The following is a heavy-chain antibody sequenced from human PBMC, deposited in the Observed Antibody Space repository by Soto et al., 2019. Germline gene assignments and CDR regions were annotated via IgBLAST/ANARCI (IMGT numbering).Heavy chain of an antibody. CDR3: ARDRYSSGWYGDFDY. Sequence: ESGGGVVQPGRSLRLSCAASGFTFSSYGMHWVRQAPGKGLEWVAVIWYDGSNKYYADSVKGRFTISRDNSKNTLYLQMNSLRAEDTAVYYCARDRYSSGWYGDFDYWGQGTLVTVSS. CDR1: GFTFSSYG. CDR2: IWYDGSNK. J-gene: IGHJ4*02. D-gene: IGHD6-19*01. V-gene: IGHV3-33*01.